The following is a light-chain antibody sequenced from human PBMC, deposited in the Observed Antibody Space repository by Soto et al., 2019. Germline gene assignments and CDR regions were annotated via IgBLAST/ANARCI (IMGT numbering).Light chain of an antibody. Sequence: IQLTQSPSSLSASVGARVTITCRASQGIRNYLAWYQQKPGKAPKLLIYIASTLQGGVPSGFSGRGSGTDFSLTISSLQPEDVAAYYCQYLNSFPLTFGGGTKVEIK. J-gene: IGKJ4*01. V-gene: IGKV1-9*01. CDR2: IAS. CDR1: QGIRNY. CDR3: QYLNSFPLT.